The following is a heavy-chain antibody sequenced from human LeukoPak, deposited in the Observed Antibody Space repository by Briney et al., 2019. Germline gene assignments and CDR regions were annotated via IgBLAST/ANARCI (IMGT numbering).Heavy chain of an antibody. V-gene: IGHV1-69*01. CDR1: GGTFSSYA. Sequence: SVKVSCKSSGGTFSSYAISWVRQAPGQGLEWMGGIIPIFGTANYAQKFQGRVTITADESTSTAYMELSSLRSEDTAVYYCASLDSSGYFSEFDYWGQGTLVTVSS. J-gene: IGHJ4*02. D-gene: IGHD3-22*01. CDR2: IIPIFGTA. CDR3: ASLDSSGYFSEFDY.